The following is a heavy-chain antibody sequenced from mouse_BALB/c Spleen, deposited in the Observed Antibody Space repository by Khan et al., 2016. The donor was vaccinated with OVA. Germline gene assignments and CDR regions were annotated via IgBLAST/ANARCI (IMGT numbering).Heavy chain of an antibody. V-gene: IGHV1S137*01. Sequence: QVQLQQSGAELVRPGVSVKISCKGSGYTFTDYAMHWVKQSHAKSLEWIGVISTYYGDADYNQKFKGKATMTVDKSSSTAYMELARLTSEDSAIYYCARGGGNSRFAYWGQRTLVTVSA. D-gene: IGHD2-1*01. CDR1: GYTFTDYA. CDR2: ISTYYGDA. CDR3: ARGGGNSRFAY. J-gene: IGHJ3*01.